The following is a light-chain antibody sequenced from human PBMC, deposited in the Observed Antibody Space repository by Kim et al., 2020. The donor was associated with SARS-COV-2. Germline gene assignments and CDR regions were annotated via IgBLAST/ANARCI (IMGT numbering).Light chain of an antibody. CDR2: QHN. CDR1: TLGDKY. J-gene: IGLJ2*01. CDR3: QAWDRSTVV. V-gene: IGLV3-1*01. Sequence: PGQTASITCSGDTLGDKYPSWYQQKPGQSPVLVIYQHNKRPSGIPERFSGSNSGNTATLTISGTQALDEADYYCQAWDRSTVVFGGGTQLTVL.